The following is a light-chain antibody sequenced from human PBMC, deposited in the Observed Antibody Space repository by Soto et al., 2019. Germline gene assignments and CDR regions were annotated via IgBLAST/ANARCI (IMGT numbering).Light chain of an antibody. V-gene: IGKV3-20*01. J-gene: IGKJ1*01. CDR3: QQYGSSPSAT. CDR1: QSISASY. Sequence: IVLRQSPGTLSLSPGEGATLSCRAIQSISASYLTWYQQKPGQAPRLLIYGASIRATGVPDRFSGSGSGTDFTLTISRLEPEDFAVYYCQQYGSSPSATFGQGTKVDIK. CDR2: GAS.